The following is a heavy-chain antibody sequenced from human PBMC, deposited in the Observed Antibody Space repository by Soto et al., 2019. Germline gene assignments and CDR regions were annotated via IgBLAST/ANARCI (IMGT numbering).Heavy chain of an antibody. Sequence: GRTLLNGSEPLTMHYSVYELSLTDTRMRVSWLRQAPGKALEWLAYIISTDDKSYSTTRYSRQTLSKDTSQSQVVLSMTNMEPVDTGRYCCSRALFYSHSEGYYFEFDWWGPGTLVSVS. D-gene: IGHD3-9*01. J-gene: IGHJ4*02. CDR3: SRALFYSHSEGYYFEFDW. V-gene: IGHV2-26*01. CDR2: IISTDDK. CDR1: ELSLTDTRMR.